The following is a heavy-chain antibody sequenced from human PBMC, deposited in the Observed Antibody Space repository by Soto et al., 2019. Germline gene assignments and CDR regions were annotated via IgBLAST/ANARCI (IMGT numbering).Heavy chain of an antibody. Sequence: GESLKISCKASGYIFIDYWIGWVRQMPGKGLEWMCIVYPRDSDTRYSPSFQGQVTISADRSTGTAFLQWRSLKASDTALYYCARPPLPGYSIHFNSWGQGTLVTVSS. V-gene: IGHV5-51*01. CDR1: GYIFIDYW. J-gene: IGHJ4*02. D-gene: IGHD2-15*01. CDR3: ARPPLPGYSIHFNS. CDR2: VYPRDSDT.